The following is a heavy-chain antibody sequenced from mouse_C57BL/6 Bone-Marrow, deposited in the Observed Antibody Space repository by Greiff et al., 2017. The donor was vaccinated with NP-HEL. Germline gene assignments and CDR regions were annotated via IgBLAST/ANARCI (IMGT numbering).Heavy chain of an antibody. CDR2: IRNKANGYTI. J-gene: IGHJ4*01. CDR3: ARYDDYSSYAMDY. D-gene: IGHD2-4*01. V-gene: IGHV7-3*01. CDR1: GFTFTDYY. Sequence: VTLVESGGGLVQPGGSLSLSCAASGFTFTDYYLSWVRPPPGQALELLGFIRNKANGYTIEYSASVKGRFTISRVNSQSILYLQMNALRAEDSATYYCARYDDYSSYAMDYWGQGTSVTVSS.